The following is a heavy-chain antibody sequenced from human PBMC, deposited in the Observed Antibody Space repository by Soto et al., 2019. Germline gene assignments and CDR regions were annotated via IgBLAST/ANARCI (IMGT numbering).Heavy chain of an antibody. J-gene: IGHJ3*02. CDR1: GFSLGSSW. Sequence: EVQLVESGGDLVQPGGSLRLSCAASGFSLGSSWMTWVRQAPGKGPEWVANIKEAGSKINYLDSVRGRFTVSRDNAKNPLYLEMNSLRAEDTALYYCARDVSPGSSSLYLDAFDIWGQGTMVTVSS. CDR2: IKEAGSKI. V-gene: IGHV3-7*05. CDR3: ARDVSPGSSSLYLDAFDI. D-gene: IGHD6-13*01.